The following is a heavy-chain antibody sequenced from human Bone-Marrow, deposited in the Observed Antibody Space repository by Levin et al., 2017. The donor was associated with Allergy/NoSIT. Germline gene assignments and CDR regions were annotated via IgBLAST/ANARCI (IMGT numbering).Heavy chain of an antibody. V-gene: IGHV2-5*04. Sequence: SGPTLVKPTQTLTLTCTVSGFSVTTSGEGVGWIRQPPGKAMQWLALIYWHDETRYSPSLKNRLTITKDASKNQVVLTVTNLDPHDTGTYFCARLNNWGNTFNFWGRGTLVAVS. D-gene: IGHD7-27*01. CDR2: IYWHDET. CDR1: GFSVTTSGEG. CDR3: ARLNNWGNTFNF. J-gene: IGHJ3*01.